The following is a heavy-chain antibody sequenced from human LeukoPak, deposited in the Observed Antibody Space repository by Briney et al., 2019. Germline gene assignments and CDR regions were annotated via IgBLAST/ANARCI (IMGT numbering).Heavy chain of an antibody. V-gene: IGHV3-48*03. D-gene: IGHD1-1*01. CDR3: AKDQNDLKAS. Sequence: GGSLRLSCAASGFTFSSYEMNWVRQAPGKGLEWVSYISSSGSTIYYADSVKGRFTISRDNAKNTLYLQMNSLRAEDTAVYYCAKDQNDLKASWGQGTLVTVSS. CDR2: ISSSGSTI. J-gene: IGHJ4*02. CDR1: GFTFSSYE.